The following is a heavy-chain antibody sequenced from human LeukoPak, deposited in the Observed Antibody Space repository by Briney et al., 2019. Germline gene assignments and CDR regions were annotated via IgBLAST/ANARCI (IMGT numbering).Heavy chain of an antibody. CDR2: IYYSGST. CDR3: ARGLRSSYGSGSYPGY. D-gene: IGHD3-10*01. J-gene: IGHJ4*02. Sequence: SETLSLACTVSGGSISSYYWSWIRQPPGKALEWIGYIYYSGSTNYNPSLKSRVTISVDTSKNQFSLKLSSVTAADTAVYYCARGLRSSYGSGSYPGYWGQGTLVTVSS. V-gene: IGHV4-59*01. CDR1: GGSISSYY.